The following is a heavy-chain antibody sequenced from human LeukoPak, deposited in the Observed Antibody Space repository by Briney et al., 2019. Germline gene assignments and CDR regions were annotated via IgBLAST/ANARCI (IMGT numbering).Heavy chain of an antibody. J-gene: IGHJ1*01. CDR3: ARGSSWPEYFQH. D-gene: IGHD6-13*01. Sequence: SETLSLTCTVSGGSISSYYWGWIRQPAGKGLEWIGRIYTSGSTNYNPSLKSRVTMSVDTSKNQFSLKLSSVTAADTAVYYCARGSSWPEYFQHWGQGTLVTVSS. V-gene: IGHV4-4*07. CDR1: GGSISSYY. CDR2: IYTSGST.